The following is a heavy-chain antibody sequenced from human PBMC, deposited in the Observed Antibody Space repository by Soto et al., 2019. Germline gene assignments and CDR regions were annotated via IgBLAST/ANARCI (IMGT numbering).Heavy chain of an antibody. CDR3: ARHASLLHYDSSGYLDY. D-gene: IGHD3-22*01. V-gene: IGHV4-59*08. CDR1: GGSISSYY. Sequence: SDTLSLSCTVSGGSISSYYWSWIRQPPGKGLEWIGYIYYSGSTNYNPSLKSRVTISVDTSKNQFSLKLSSVTAADTAVYYCARHASLLHYDSSGYLDYWGQGTLVTVTS. J-gene: IGHJ4*02. CDR2: IYYSGST.